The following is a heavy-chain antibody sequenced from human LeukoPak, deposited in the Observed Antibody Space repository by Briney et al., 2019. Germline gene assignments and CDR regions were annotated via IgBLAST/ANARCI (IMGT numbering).Heavy chain of an antibody. V-gene: IGHV3-66*02. D-gene: IGHD3-3*01. J-gene: IGHJ4*02. CDR2: IYSGGST. CDR1: GFTVSSNY. CDR3: ARGIWSGYYYDC. Sequence: AGSLRLSCAASGFTVSSNYKSWVRQAPGKGLEWLSVIYSGGSTYYADSVKGRFTISRDNSKNTLYLQMNSRRAEDTAVYYCARGIWSGYYYDCWGQGTLVTVSS.